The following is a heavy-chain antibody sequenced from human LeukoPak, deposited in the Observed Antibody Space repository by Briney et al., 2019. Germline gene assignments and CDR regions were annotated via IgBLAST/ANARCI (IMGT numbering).Heavy chain of an antibody. CDR2: IYYSGST. Sequence: SETLPLTCTVSGGSISSGGYYWSWIRQHPGKGLEWIGYIYYSGSTYYNPSLKSRVTISVDTSKNQFSLKLSSVTAADTAVYYCARDRHHYYDSSPSYYFDYWGQGTLVTVSS. CDR3: ARDRHHYYDSSPSYYFDY. V-gene: IGHV4-31*03. J-gene: IGHJ4*02. CDR1: GGSISSGGYY. D-gene: IGHD3-22*01.